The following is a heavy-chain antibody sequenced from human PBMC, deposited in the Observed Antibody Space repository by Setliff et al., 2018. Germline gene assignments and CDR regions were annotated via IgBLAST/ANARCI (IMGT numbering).Heavy chain of an antibody. D-gene: IGHD4-17*01. Sequence: TSETLSLTCTVSGGSVGSDFSYWTWIRQPPGKGLEWIGSFRPSGKTYYNPSLNSRVTISVDTSKKQSSLKVTSVTAADTAVYYCVRDAGDGYGVDAYAGGGFDFWGQGTMVTVSS. CDR1: GGSVGSDFSY. V-gene: IGHV4-39*07. CDR3: VRDAGDGYGVDAYAGGGFDF. CDR2: FRPSGKT. J-gene: IGHJ3*01.